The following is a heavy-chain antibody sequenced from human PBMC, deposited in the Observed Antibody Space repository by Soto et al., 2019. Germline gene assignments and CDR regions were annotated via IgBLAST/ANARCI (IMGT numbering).Heavy chain of an antibody. D-gene: IGHD3-16*01. CDR1: GFTCSSYW. Sequence: GGSLRLSCAASGFTCSSYWMSWVRQAPGKGLEWVANIKQDGSEKYYVDSVKGRFTISRDNAKNSLYLQMNSLRAEDTAVYYCARVGLLPAFDIWGQGTMVTVSS. V-gene: IGHV3-7*01. J-gene: IGHJ3*02. CDR2: IKQDGSEK. CDR3: ARVGLLPAFDI.